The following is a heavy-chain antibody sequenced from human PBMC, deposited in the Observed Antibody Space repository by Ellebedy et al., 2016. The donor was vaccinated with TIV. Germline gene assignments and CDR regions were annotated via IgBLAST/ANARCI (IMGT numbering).Heavy chain of an antibody. CDR1: GFTFSSTA. CDR2: ISSDGRNK. Sequence: GESLKISXAASGFTFSSTAMHWVRQAPGRGLEWAAVISSDGRNKYYADSVRDRFTISRDNSMNTLNLQMNSLTVEDTAVYYCATDRGGGYYYGSLGYWGQGTLVTVSS. J-gene: IGHJ4*02. CDR3: ATDRGGGYYYGSLGY. V-gene: IGHV3-30*04. D-gene: IGHD3-22*01.